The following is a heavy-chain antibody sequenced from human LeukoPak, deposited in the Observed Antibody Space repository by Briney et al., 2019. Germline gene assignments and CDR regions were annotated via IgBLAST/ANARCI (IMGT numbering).Heavy chain of an antibody. CDR1: GFTVSSNY. V-gene: IGHV3-53*01. J-gene: IGHJ6*02. CDR2: IYSGGST. D-gene: IGHD3-22*01. Sequence: PGGSLRLSCAASGFTVSSNYMSWVRQAPGKGLEWVSVIYSGGSTYYADSVKGRFTISRDNSKNTLYLQMNSLRAEDTAVYYCAREKAYYDSSGYYYYGMDVWGQGTTVTVSS. CDR3: AREKAYYDSSGYYYYGMDV.